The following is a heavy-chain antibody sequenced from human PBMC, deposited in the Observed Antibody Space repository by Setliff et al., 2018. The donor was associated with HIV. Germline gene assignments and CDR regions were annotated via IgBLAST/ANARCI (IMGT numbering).Heavy chain of an antibody. J-gene: IGHJ4*02. CDR3: ASEKKAWSVSDSFYEY. V-gene: IGHV4-59*01. D-gene: IGHD3-3*01. CDR2: VHYSGST. CDR1: GLSMSYNY. Sequence: TSETLSLTCTVSGLSMSYNYWTWIRQSPGKGLEWIGYVHYSGSTRYNPSLKSRVTISVDTSKKKFSLKLTSMTATDTAFYYCASEKKAWSVSDSFYEYWGQGVPVTAPQ.